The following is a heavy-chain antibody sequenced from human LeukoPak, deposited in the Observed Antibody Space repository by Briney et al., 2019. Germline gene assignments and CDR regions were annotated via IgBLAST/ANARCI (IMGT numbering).Heavy chain of an antibody. J-gene: IGHJ6*03. CDR3: ARESTMVRGVGYYYYYYMDV. CDR2: INPKSGGT. D-gene: IGHD3-10*01. V-gene: IGHV1-2*02. CDR1: GYTFTGYY. Sequence: ASVKVSCKASGYTFTGYYMYWVRQAPGRGVEWVGWINPKSGGTNYAQKFQGRVTMTRDTSISTAYMELSRLRSDDTAVYYCARESTMVRGVGYYYYYYMDVWGKGTTVTVSS.